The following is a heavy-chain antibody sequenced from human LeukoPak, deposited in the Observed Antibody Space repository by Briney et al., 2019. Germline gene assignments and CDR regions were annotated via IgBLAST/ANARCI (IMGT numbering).Heavy chain of an antibody. Sequence: ASVKVSCKASGYTFTSYYMHWVRQAPGQGLEWMGIINPSGGSTSYAQKFQGRVTMTRDMSTSTVYMELSSLRSEDTAVYYCARAGRRRDGYNNYYYYMDVWGKGTTVTVSS. CDR2: INPSGGST. J-gene: IGHJ6*03. CDR1: GYTFTSYY. D-gene: IGHD5-24*01. CDR3: ARAGRRRDGYNNYYYYMDV. V-gene: IGHV1-46*01.